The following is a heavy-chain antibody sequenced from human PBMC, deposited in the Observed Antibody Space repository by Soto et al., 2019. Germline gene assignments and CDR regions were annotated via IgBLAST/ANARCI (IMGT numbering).Heavy chain of an antibody. CDR3: ARVRRIVVVPAALDY. CDR1: GFTFSSYS. CDR2: ISSSSSYI. J-gene: IGHJ4*02. D-gene: IGHD2-2*01. V-gene: IGHV3-21*01. Sequence: GGSLRLSCAASGFTFSSYSMNWVRQAPGKGLEWVSSISSSSSYIYYADSVKGRFTISRDNAKNSLYLQMNSLRAEDTAVYYCARVRRIVVVPAALDYWGQGTLVTVSS.